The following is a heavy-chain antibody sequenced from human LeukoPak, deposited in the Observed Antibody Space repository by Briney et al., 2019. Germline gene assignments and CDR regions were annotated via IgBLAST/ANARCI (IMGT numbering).Heavy chain of an antibody. J-gene: IGHJ4*02. V-gene: IGHV3-48*03. CDR3: AREPGSYEGF. Sequence: GGSVRLSCAASGFTFSRYEMNWVRQAPGKGLEWVAFITGDGHTIYYAHSVKGRFSISRDNAKSSLFLQMSSLRAEDTALYYCAREPGSYEGFWGQGTLVTVSS. CDR1: GFTFSRYE. CDR2: ITGDGHTI. D-gene: IGHD3-10*01.